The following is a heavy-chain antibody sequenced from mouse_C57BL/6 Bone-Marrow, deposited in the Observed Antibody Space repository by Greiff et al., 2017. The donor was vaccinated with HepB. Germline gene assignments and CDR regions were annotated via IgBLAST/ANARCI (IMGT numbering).Heavy chain of an antibody. D-gene: IGHD2-3*01. V-gene: IGHV5-4*01. Sequence: EVKLMESGGGLVKPGGSLKLSCAASGFTFSSYAMSWVRQTPEKRLEWVATISDGGSYTYYPDNVKGRFTISRDNAKNNLYLQMSHLKSEDTAMYYCARDEGWLLPPFAYWGQGTLVTVSA. CDR3: ARDEGWLLPPFAY. CDR2: ISDGGSYT. CDR1: GFTFSSYA. J-gene: IGHJ3*01.